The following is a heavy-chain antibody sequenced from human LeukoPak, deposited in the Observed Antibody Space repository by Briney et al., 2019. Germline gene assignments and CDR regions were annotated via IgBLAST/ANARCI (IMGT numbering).Heavy chain of an antibody. CDR1: GFTFSDYY. CDR3: ARSWAAAAGTSDY. V-gene: IGHV3-11*06. CDR2: ISSSSSYI. Sequence: GGSLRLSCAASGFTFSDYYMSWIRQAPGKGLEWVSSISSSSSYIYYADSVKGRFTISRDNAKNSLYLQMNSLRAEDTAVYYCARSWAAAAGTSDYWGQGTLVTVSS. J-gene: IGHJ4*02. D-gene: IGHD6-13*01.